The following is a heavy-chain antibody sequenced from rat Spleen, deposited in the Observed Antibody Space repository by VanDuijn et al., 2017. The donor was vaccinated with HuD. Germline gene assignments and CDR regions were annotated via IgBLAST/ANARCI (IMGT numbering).Heavy chain of an antibody. Sequence: QVQLKESGPGLVKPSETLSLTCTVSGFSLTSYHVSWVRQPPGKGLEWMGVIWTSGSTTYNSLPKSRLSFSRDTSKSQVFLKKNSLPTEDTATYYCDRGEAPFDCWGQGVKVTDSA. V-gene: IGHV2-43*01. CDR1: GFSLTSYH. CDR3: DRGEAPFDC. CDR2: IWTSGST. J-gene: IGHJ2*01. D-gene: IGHD3-1*01.